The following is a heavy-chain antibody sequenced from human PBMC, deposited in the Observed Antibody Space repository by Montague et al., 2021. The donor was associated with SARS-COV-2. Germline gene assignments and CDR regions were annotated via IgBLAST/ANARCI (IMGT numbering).Heavy chain of an antibody. CDR3: ARDQGYNWNYYYYYGMDV. D-gene: IGHD1-20*01. Sequence: SETPSLTCTVSGGSISSNSYYWGWIRQPPGKGLEWIGSIYYSGSTYYNPSLKSRVTISVDTSKNQFSLKLSSVTAADTAVYYCARDQGYNWNYYYYYGMDVWGQGTTVTVSS. J-gene: IGHJ6*02. CDR1: GGSISSNSYY. CDR2: IYYSGST. V-gene: IGHV4-39*07.